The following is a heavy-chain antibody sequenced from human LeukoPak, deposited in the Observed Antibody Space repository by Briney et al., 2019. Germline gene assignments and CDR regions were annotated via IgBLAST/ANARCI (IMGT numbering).Heavy chain of an antibody. J-gene: IGHJ4*02. Sequence: GGSLRLSCAASGFIFGDYWMSWVRQAPGEGLEWVANINRDGSERYYVDSVKGRFTISRDNARNSLYLEMNSLRVEDTGVYYCARDLVGASYYWGQGTLVTVSS. CDR3: ARDLVGASYY. D-gene: IGHD1-26*01. V-gene: IGHV3-7*01. CDR1: GFIFGDYW. CDR2: INRDGSER.